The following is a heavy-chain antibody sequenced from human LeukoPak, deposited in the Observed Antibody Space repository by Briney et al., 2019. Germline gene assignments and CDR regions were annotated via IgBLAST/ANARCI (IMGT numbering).Heavy chain of an antibody. CDR2: INHSGST. CDR1: GGSFSGYY. D-gene: IGHD3-16*01. V-gene: IGHV4-34*01. Sequence: SETLSLTCAVYGGSFSGYYWSWIRQSPGKGLEWIGEINHSGSTNYNPSLKSRVTISVDTSKNQFSLKLSSVTAADTAVYYCASRMIRGGFDPWGQGTLVTVSS. CDR3: ASRMIRGGFDP. J-gene: IGHJ5*02.